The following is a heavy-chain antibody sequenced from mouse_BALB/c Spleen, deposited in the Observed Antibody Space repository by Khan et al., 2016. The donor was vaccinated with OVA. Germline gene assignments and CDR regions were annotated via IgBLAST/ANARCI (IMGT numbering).Heavy chain of an antibody. D-gene: IGHD3-3*01. V-gene: IGHV3-2*02. J-gene: IGHJ3*01. Sequence: EVELVESGPGLVKPSQSLSLTCTVAGYSVTSDYAWNWIRQFPGNKLEWMGYINYSGSTSYTPSLKSRISITRDTSKNQFFLQLSSVTTEDTARYYCARGRAYWGQGTLVTVSA. CDR2: INYSGST. CDR1: GYSVTSDYA. CDR3: ARGRAY.